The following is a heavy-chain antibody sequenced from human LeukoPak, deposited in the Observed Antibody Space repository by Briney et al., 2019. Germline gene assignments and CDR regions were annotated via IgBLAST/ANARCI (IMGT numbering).Heavy chain of an antibody. Sequence: SQTLSLTCVVSGGSLSGGDFYWNWIRQPPGKGLEWIGYVSYNGGTYYNPSLRSRVTISSDTSKNHFSLKVTSVTAEDTAVYYCARVYYYGSVSYSDYWGQGILVTVSS. CDR2: VSYNGGT. D-gene: IGHD3-10*01. V-gene: IGHV4-30-4*01. J-gene: IGHJ4*02. CDR1: GGSLSGGDFY. CDR3: ARVYYYGSVSYSDY.